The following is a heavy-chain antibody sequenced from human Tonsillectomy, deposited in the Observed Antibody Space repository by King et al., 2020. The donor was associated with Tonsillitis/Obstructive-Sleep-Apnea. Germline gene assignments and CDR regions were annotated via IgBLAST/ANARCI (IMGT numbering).Heavy chain of an antibody. CDR1: GYSFTSYW. CDR3: ARRSLLFCSSTSCYTGGWFDP. CDR2: IYPGDSDT. J-gene: IGHJ5*02. V-gene: IGHV5-51*01. D-gene: IGHD2-2*02. Sequence: QLVQSGAEVKKPGESLKISCKGSGYSFTSYWIGWVRQLPGKGLEWMGIIYPGDSDTRYSPSFQGQVTISADKSISTAYLQWGSLKASDTAMYYCARRSLLFCSSTSCYTGGWFDPWGQGTLVTVSS.